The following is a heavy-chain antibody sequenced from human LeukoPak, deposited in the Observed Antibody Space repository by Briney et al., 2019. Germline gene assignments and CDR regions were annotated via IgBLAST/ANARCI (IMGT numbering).Heavy chain of an antibody. J-gene: IGHJ6*02. V-gene: IGHV3-33*01. CDR2: IWYDGSNK. D-gene: IGHD2-2*01. CDR3: AREVGSTLIYYYYYGMDV. Sequence: GGSLRLSCAASGFTFPNYWMGWVRQAPGKGLEWVAVIWYDGSNKYYADSVKGRFTISRDNSKNTLYLQMNSLRAEDTAVYYCAREVGSTLIYYYYYGMDVWGQGTTVTVSS. CDR1: GFTFPNYW.